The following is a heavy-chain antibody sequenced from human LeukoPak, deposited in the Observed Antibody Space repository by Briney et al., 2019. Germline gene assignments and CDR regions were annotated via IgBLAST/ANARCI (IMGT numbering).Heavy chain of an antibody. CDR2: ISSSSSYI. CDR1: EFTFSSYS. J-gene: IGHJ4*02. D-gene: IGHD6-25*01. V-gene: IGHV3-21*01. CDR3: ARTAASIAATY. Sequence: GGSLRLSCAASEFTFSSYSMNWVRQAPGKGLEWVSSISSSSSYIYYADSVKGRFTISRDNAKNSLYLQMNSLRAEDTAVYYCARTAASIAATYWGQGTLVTVSS.